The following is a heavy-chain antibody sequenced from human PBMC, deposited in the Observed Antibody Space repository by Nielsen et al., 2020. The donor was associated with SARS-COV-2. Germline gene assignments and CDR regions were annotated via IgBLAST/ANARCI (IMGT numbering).Heavy chain of an antibody. J-gene: IGHJ6*02. CDR2: ISSSSSTI. CDR1: GFTLSSLT. Sequence: GGSLRLSCRASGFTLSSLTMNWVRQAPGKGLEWVSYISSSSSTIYYADSVKGRFTISRDNAKNSLYLQMNSLRAEDTALYHCARVRADYYYYGMDVWGQGTTVTVSS. CDR3: ARVRADYYYYGMDV. V-gene: IGHV3-48*04.